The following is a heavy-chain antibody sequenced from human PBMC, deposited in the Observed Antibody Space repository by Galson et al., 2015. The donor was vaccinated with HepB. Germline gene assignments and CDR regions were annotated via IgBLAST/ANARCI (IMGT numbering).Heavy chain of an antibody. CDR3: ARDGAAIFGVVIKGHYYYGMDV. CDR1: GGTFSSYA. Sequence: SVKVSCKASGGTFSSYAISWVRLAPGQGLEWMGGIIPIFGTANYAQKFQGRVTITADESTSTAYMELSSLRSEDTAVYYCARDGAAIFGVVIKGHYYYGMDVWGQGTTVTVSS. D-gene: IGHD3-3*01. J-gene: IGHJ6*02. CDR2: IIPIFGTA. V-gene: IGHV1-69*13.